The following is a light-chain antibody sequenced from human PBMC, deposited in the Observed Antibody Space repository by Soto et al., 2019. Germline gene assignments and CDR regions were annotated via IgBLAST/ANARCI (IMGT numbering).Light chain of an antibody. J-gene: IGKJ4*01. Sequence: DIQFTQSPSSLSSYLLDLVTITCRAGQDIGSWLTWYQHKPGKAPKLLISTASSLQSGVPSRFSGSGSGTEFTLTISSLQPEDFATYYCQQANSFPLTFGGGTKVDIK. CDR1: QDIGSW. V-gene: IGKV1D-12*01. CDR2: TAS. CDR3: QQANSFPLT.